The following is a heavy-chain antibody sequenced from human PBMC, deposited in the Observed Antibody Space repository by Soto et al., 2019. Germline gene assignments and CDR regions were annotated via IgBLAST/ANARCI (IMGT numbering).Heavy chain of an antibody. V-gene: IGHV3-74*01. CDR1: GFTFSYYW. J-gene: IGHJ3*01. CDR2: IHSDGSST. Sequence: EVQLVESGGGLVRPGGYLRLSCEASGFTFSYYWMHWVRQAPGKGLVWVSRIHSDGSSTTYADFVKGRFIISRDNARNTVDLQMNSVRVEDTAVYYCARGDRGAFDLWGQGTVVTVSS. D-gene: IGHD1-26*01. CDR3: ARGDRGAFDL.